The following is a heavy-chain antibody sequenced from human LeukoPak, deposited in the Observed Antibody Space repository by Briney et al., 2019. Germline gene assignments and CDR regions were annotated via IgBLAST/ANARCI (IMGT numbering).Heavy chain of an antibody. CDR2: IKSKTDGGTT. D-gene: IGHD3-22*01. CDR1: GFTFSNAW. V-gene: IGHV3-15*01. CDR3: TTTFRGEYYYDSSSFDY. Sequence: GGSLRLSCGPSGFTFSNAWMSWVRQAPGEGLEWVGRIKSKTDGGTTDYAAPVKSRFTISRDDSKNTLYLQMNSLKTEDTAVYYCTTTFRGEYYYDSSSFDYWGQGTLVTVSS. J-gene: IGHJ4*02.